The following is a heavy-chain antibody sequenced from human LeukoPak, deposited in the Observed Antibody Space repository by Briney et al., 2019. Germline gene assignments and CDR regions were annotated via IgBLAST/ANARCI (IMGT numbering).Heavy chain of an antibody. D-gene: IGHD3-10*01. CDR1: GDSVSRNNAG. V-gene: IGHV6-1*01. CDR3: VRGGLVRGTLNSLISFDV. CDR2: TYYRSKWYKDEAGSYK. Sequence: SQTLSLTCAISGDSVSRNNAGWSWIRQSPSRGLEWLARTYYRSKWYKDEAGSYKDEAGSLKNRITINAATAKNQVSLQVTSVTAEDTAMYYCVRGGLVRGTLNSLISFDVWGQGIMVTVSS. J-gene: IGHJ3*01.